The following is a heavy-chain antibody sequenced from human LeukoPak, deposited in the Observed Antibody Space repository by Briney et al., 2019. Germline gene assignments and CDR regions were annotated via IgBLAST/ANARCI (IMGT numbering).Heavy chain of an antibody. J-gene: IGHJ4*02. Sequence: SETLSLTCTVPGGSISTYYWSWIRQTPGKGLEWIGYIYYSETTDYNPSLKSRVTMSVDTSKNQFSLKLSSVTAADTAVYYCARHYPCWLFDFWGQGTLVSVSS. D-gene: IGHD3-9*01. V-gene: IGHV4-59*08. CDR3: ARHYPCWLFDF. CDR2: IYYSETT. CDR1: GGSISTYY.